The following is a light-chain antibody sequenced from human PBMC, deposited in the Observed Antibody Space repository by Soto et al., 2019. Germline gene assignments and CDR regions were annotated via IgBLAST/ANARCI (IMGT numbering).Light chain of an antibody. V-gene: IGLV2-14*01. CDR1: SSDFGGYNY. Sequence: QSGLTQPASVSGSPGQSITISCTGTSSDFGGYNYVSWYQHHPGKAPKLIIYEVSNRPSGVSNRFSGSKSGNTASLTISGLQAEDEADYYCSSYTGRSTRVFGTGTKLTVL. CDR3: SSYTGRSTRV. J-gene: IGLJ1*01. CDR2: EVS.